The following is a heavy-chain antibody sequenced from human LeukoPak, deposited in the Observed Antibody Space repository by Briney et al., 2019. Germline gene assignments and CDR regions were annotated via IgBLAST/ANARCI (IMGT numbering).Heavy chain of an antibody. V-gene: IGHV1-69*05. D-gene: IGHD3-3*01. J-gene: IGHJ6*03. CDR3: ARGIFGVVTNYYYYYMDV. CDR2: IIPIFGTA. Sequence: SVKVSCKASGGTFSSYAISWVRQAPGQGLEWMGRIIPIFGTANYAQKSQGRVTITTDGSTSTAYMELSSLRSEDTAVYYCARGIFGVVTNYYYYYMDVWGKGTTVTVSS. CDR1: GGTFSSYA.